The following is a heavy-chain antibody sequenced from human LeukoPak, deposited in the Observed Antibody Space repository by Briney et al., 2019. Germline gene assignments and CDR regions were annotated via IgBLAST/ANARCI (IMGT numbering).Heavy chain of an antibody. CDR3: ARAYSGYERWFDP. CDR2: IYHSGST. CDR1: GGSISSSYW. V-gene: IGHV4-4*02. J-gene: IGHJ5*02. D-gene: IGHD5-12*01. Sequence: SETLSLTCAVFGGSISSSYWWSWVRQPPGKGLEWIGEIYHSGSTNYNPSLKSRVTISVDKSKNQFSLKLSSVTAADTAVYYCARAYSGYERWFDPWGQGTLVTVSS.